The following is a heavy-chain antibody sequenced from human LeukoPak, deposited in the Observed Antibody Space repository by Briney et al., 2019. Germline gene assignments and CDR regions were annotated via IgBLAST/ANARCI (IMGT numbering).Heavy chain of an antibody. CDR1: GFTFDDYA. J-gene: IGHJ6*02. Sequence: GGSLRLSCATSGFTFDDYAMHWVRQAPGKGLEWVSGISWNSGSIGYADSVKGRFTISRDNAKNSLYLQMNSLRAEDTAVYYCARDGMVRGVMTAHPAYYYYYYGMDVWGQGTTVTVSS. CDR2: ISWNSGSI. D-gene: IGHD3-10*01. V-gene: IGHV3-9*01. CDR3: ARDGMVRGVMTAHPAYYYYYYGMDV.